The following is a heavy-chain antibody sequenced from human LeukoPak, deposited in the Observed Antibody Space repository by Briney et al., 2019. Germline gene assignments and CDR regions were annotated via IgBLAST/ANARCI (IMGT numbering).Heavy chain of an antibody. V-gene: IGHV4-31*03. J-gene: IGHJ4*02. D-gene: IGHD3-10*01. CDR3: ARGRQVSGSPIFDY. Sequence: SQTLSLTCTVSGGSISSGGYYWSWIRQHPGKGLEWIGYIYYSGSTYYNPSLKSRVTISVDTSKNQLSLELSSVTAADTAVYYCARGRQVSGSPIFDYWGQGTLVTVSS. CDR2: IYYSGST. CDR1: GGSISSGGYY.